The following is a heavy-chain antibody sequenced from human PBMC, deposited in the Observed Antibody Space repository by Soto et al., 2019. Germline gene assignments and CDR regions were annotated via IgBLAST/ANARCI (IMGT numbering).Heavy chain of an antibody. D-gene: IGHD2-15*01. CDR1: GYTFTYNF. CDR2: INPSGGTT. V-gene: IGHV1-46*01. CDR3: ARGPHIAVDHYKKYYFDY. J-gene: IGHJ4*02. Sequence: ASVKVSCKASGYTFTYNFMHWVRQAPGQGLEWMGIINPSGGTTRAAQKFQDRVTMTRDTSTSTVYMELSSLRSEDTAVYYCARGPHIAVDHYKKYYFDYWGQGTLVTVSS.